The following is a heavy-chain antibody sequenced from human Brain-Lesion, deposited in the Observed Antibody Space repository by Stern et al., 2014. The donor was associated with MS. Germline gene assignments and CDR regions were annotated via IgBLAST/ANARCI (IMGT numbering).Heavy chain of an antibody. D-gene: IGHD1-26*01. J-gene: IGHJ4*02. CDR2: FDLEDGET. Sequence: VQLVQSGAEVKKPGASVKVSCKVSGYTLTELSMNWVRQAPRKGLEWMGGFDLEDGETIYAQKFQGRVTMTGDTSTDTAYMELSSLRSEDTAVYYCATLSPGAGGNYYRHFDYWGQGTLVTVSS. CDR1: GYTLTELS. CDR3: ATLSPGAGGNYYRHFDY. V-gene: IGHV1-24*01.